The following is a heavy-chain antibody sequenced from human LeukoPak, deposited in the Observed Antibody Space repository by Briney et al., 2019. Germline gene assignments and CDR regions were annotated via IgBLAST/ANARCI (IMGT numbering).Heavy chain of an antibody. CDR2: ISGSGGST. Sequence: GGSLRLSCEASGFTFSSFAMSWVRQAPGKGLEWVSAISGSGGSTYYADSVKGRFTISRDNSKNTLYLQMNSLRAEDTAVYYCAKETGYSSGVFDYWGQGTLVTVSS. D-gene: IGHD6-19*01. V-gene: IGHV3-23*01. CDR1: GFTFSSFA. CDR3: AKETGYSSGVFDY. J-gene: IGHJ4*02.